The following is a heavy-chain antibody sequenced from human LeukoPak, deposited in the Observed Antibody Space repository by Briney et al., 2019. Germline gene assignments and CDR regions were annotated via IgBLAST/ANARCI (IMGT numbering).Heavy chain of an antibody. Sequence: PSETLSLTCTVSGGSISSYYWSWIRQPPGKGLEWSGYIYYSGSTNYNPSLKSRVTISVDTSKNQFSLKLSSVTAADTAVYYCARTYGSSGLGYFDLWGRGTLVTVSS. D-gene: IGHD6-13*01. CDR2: IYYSGST. J-gene: IGHJ2*01. V-gene: IGHV4-59*01. CDR1: GGSISSYY. CDR3: ARTYGSSGLGYFDL.